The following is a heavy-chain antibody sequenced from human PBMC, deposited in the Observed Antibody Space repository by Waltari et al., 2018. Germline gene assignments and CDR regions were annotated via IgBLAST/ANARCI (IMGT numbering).Heavy chain of an antibody. CDR3: ARGWFYQGFDP. CDR2: IYTSGIT. Sequence: QVQLHESGPGLVKPSETLSLTCTVSGGSLSGYYWTWIRQPAGKGLGWIGRIYTSGITSYNPSRTSRVTLSVDTSKNQFSLKLSSVTAADTAVYYCARGWFYQGFDPWGQGTLVTVSS. D-gene: IGHD2-15*01. J-gene: IGHJ5*02. CDR1: GGSLSGYY. V-gene: IGHV4-4*07.